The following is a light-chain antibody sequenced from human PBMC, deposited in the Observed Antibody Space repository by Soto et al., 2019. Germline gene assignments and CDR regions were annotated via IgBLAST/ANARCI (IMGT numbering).Light chain of an antibody. J-gene: IGLJ1*01. Sequence: QSVLTQPGSVSGSPGQSITISCTGTSSDVGGYNYVSWDQQHPGKAPKLMIYDVRNRPSGVSNRFSGSKSVNTASLTISGLQAEDEADYYCSSYTTLSTYVFGTGTKVTVL. CDR3: SSYTTLSTYV. CDR2: DVR. CDR1: SSDVGGYNY. V-gene: IGLV2-14*01.